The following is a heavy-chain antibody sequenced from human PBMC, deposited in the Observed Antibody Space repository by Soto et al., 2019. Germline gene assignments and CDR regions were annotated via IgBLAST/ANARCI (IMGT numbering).Heavy chain of an antibody. J-gene: IGHJ6*02. D-gene: IGHD2-8*01. V-gene: IGHV4-39*07. CDR1: GGSISSSSSY. CDR3: ARDGAGYCTNGVCYREYGMDV. Sequence: SETLSLTCTVSGGSISSSSSYWGWIRQPPGKGLEWVGSIYYLGNTYYNPSLGGRVSISVDTSKNQFSLKLSSVTAADTAVYYCARDGAGYCTNGVCYREYGMDVWGQGTTVTVSS. CDR2: IYYLGNT.